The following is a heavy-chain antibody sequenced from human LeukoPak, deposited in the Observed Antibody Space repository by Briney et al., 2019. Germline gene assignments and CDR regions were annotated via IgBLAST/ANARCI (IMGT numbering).Heavy chain of an antibody. Sequence: GGPLRLSCAASGFTFSSYAMSWVRQAPGKGLEWVSAISGSGGSTYYADSVKGRFTISRDNSKNTLYLQMNSLRAEDTAVYYCAKADRGYSYGFDYWGQGTLVTVSS. V-gene: IGHV3-23*01. D-gene: IGHD5-18*01. CDR3: AKADRGYSYGFDY. J-gene: IGHJ4*02. CDR1: GFTFSSYA. CDR2: ISGSGGST.